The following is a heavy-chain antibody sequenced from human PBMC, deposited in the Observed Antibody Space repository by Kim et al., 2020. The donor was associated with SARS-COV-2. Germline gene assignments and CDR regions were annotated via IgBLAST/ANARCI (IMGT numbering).Heavy chain of an antibody. D-gene: IGHD3-22*01. J-gene: IGHJ5*02. CDR2: IYPGDSDT. V-gene: IGHV5-51*01. CDR3: ARRFKYFDRSGYKPDNWFDP. CDR1: GYSFTNYW. Sequence: GESLKISCKASGYSFTNYWIGWVRQMPGKGLEWMGIIYPGDSDTRYSPSFQGQVTISADKSITTAYPQWSSLKPSDTAMYYCARRFKYFDRSGYKPDNWFDPWGQGTLVTVSS.